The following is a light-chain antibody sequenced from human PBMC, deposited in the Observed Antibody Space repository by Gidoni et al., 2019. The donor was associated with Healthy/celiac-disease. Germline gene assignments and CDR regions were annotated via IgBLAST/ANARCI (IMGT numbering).Light chain of an antibody. V-gene: IGKV1-39*01. Sequence: DIQITKSPSCLSASVGNGVTIPCRESQSISSYLTWYQQKPGKAPKLLSYAAPSLQSVVPSRFSGSGSGTDFTLTISSLQPEDFVTYYCQHSYSTPLTFGGGTKVEIK. CDR1: QSISSY. CDR3: QHSYSTPLT. CDR2: AAP. J-gene: IGKJ4*01.